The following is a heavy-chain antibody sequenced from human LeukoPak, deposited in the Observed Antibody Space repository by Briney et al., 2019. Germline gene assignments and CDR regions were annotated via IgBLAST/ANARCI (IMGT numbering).Heavy chain of an antibody. D-gene: IGHD6-13*01. CDR1: GFTFSSYW. CDR3: ARRGSSSWYVGDYGMDV. V-gene: IGHV3-7*01. J-gene: IGHJ6*02. Sequence: PGGSLRLSCAASGFTFSSYWMSWVRQAPGKGLEWVANIKQDGSEKYYVDSVKGRFTISRDNAKNSLYLLMNSLRAEDTAVYYCARRGSSSWYVGDYGMDVWGQGTTVTVSS. CDR2: IKQDGSEK.